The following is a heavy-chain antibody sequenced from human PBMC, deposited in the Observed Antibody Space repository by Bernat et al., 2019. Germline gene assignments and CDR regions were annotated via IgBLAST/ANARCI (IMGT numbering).Heavy chain of an antibody. CDR2: VDPEDGET. Sequence: EVQLVQSGAEVKKPGATVKISCKVSGYTFTDYYMHWVQQAPGKGLEWMGLVDPEDGETIYAEKFQGRVTITADTSTDTAYMELSSLRSEDTAVYYCATLSSGSYGGGLNWFDPWGQGTLVTVSS. D-gene: IGHD6-19*01. V-gene: IGHV1-69-2*01. J-gene: IGHJ5*02. CDR1: GYTFTDYY. CDR3: ATLSSGSYGGGLNWFDP.